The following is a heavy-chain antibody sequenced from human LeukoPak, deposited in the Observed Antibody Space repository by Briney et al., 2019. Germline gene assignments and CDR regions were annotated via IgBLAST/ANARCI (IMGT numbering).Heavy chain of an antibody. V-gene: IGHV3-21*01. CDR1: GFTFSSYS. Sequence: PGGSLRLTCAASGFTFSSYSMNWVRQAPGKGLEWISPINSSSSSIYYAYSVKGRFTISRDNANHSLYLQRNSLRAEDTAVYYFVVYYDSSGYCSPFDYGGQGTLVTVSS. J-gene: IGHJ4*02. CDR3: VVYYDSSGYCSPFDY. CDR2: INSSSSSI. D-gene: IGHD3-22*01.